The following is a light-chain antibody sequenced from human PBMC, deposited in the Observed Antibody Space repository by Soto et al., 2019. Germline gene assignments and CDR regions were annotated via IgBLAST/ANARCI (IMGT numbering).Light chain of an antibody. Sequence: DIQMTQSPSSLSASVGDRVIITCRASQDISNYLTWYQQKPGKVPEVLIYAASTLQSGVPSRFSGSGSGTDFTLTISSLQPEDVATYYCQKYISAPFTFGGGTKVEIK. CDR2: AAS. CDR3: QKYISAPFT. J-gene: IGKJ4*01. CDR1: QDISNY. V-gene: IGKV1-27*01.